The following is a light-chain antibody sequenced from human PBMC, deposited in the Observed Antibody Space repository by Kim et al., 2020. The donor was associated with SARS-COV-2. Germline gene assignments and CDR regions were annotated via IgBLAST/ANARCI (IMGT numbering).Light chain of an antibody. CDR3: NSRDSSGNQV. J-gene: IGLJ3*02. CDR1: SLRSYY. Sequence: VALGQTVRITCQGDSLRSYYASWYQQKPGQAPVLVIYGKNNRPSGIPDRFSGSSSGNTASLTITGAQAEYEADYYCNSRDSSGNQVFGGGTKLTVL. CDR2: GKN. V-gene: IGLV3-19*01.